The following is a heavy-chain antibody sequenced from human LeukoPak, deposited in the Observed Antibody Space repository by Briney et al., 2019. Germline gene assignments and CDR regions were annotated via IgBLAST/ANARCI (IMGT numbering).Heavy chain of an antibody. J-gene: IGHJ5*02. Sequence: PSETLSLTCVVPGYSISNDYYWGWIRQPPGKGLEWIGNIYHSGGSYYNPSLKSRVTILVDTSKNQFSLKLSSVTAADTAVYYCAKAGTTGIQHWLVPWGPGNLVTVSS. CDR2: IYHSGGS. V-gene: IGHV4-38-2*01. CDR3: AKAGTTGIQHWLVP. D-gene: IGHD1-1*01. CDR1: GYSISNDYY.